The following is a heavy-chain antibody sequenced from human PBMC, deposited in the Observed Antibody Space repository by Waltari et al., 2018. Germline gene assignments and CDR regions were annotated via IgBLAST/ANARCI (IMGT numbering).Heavy chain of an antibody. J-gene: IGHJ6*02. CDR1: GGSFSGYY. D-gene: IGHD3-22*01. CDR2: INHSGST. V-gene: IGHV4-34*01. Sequence: QWGAGLLKPSETLSLTCAVYGGSFSGYYWRWIRQPPGKGLEWIGEINHSGSTKYNPSLKSRVTISVDTSKNQFSLKLSSVTAADTAVYYCARGQTYYYDSSGYSAPYYYYGMDVWGQGTTVTVSS. CDR3: ARGQTYYYDSSGYSAPYYYYGMDV.